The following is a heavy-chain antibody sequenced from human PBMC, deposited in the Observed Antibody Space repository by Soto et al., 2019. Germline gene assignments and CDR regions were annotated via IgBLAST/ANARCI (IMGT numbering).Heavy chain of an antibody. CDR3: EALIVVVMDPDC. CDR1: GFTFSSYA. D-gene: IGHD3-22*01. J-gene: IGHJ4*02. V-gene: IGHV3-23*01. CDR2: ISGSGGRT. Sequence: EVQLLESGGGLVQPGGSLRLSCAASGFTFSSYAMSWVRQAPGKGLEWVAAISGSGGRTYYADSVKGRFTISRDNSKNTLYLQMNSLRAEDTAVYYCEALIVVVMDPDCWGQGTLVTVSS.